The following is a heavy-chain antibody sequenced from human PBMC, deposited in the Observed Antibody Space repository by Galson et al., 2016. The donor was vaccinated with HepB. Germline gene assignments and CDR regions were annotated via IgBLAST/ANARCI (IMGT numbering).Heavy chain of an antibody. CDR3: AREDYYHGIDV. V-gene: IGHV3-48*02. CDR2: ISSSSSSI. J-gene: IGHJ6*02. Sequence: SLRLSCAASGFTFSSYSMSWVRQAPGKGLEWVSYISSSSSSIYYADSVKGRFTISRDNAEDSLYLQMNSLRDDDTADYYCAREDYYHGIDVWGQGTTVTVSS. CDR1: GFTFSSYS.